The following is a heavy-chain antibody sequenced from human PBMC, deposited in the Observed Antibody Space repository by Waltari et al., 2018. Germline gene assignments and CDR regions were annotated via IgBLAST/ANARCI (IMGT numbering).Heavy chain of an antibody. CDR3: AKDEVATPSD. CDR1: GFTFSRDA. J-gene: IGHJ4*02. Sequence: EVQMVESGGGLVQPGGSLRLSCAASGFTFSRDAMSWVRPPPGKGLAWVSAVGAGGGSTYYADSGKGRFTISRDNSKNTLYLQMNSLRAEDTAVYYCAKDEVATPSDWGQGTLVTVSS. CDR2: VGAGGGST. D-gene: IGHD5-12*01. V-gene: IGHV3-23*04.